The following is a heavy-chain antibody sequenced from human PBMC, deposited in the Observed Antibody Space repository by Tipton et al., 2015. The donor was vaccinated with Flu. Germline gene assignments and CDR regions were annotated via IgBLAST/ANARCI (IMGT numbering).Heavy chain of an antibody. V-gene: IGHV4-4*07. J-gene: IGHJ5*02. Sequence: TLSLTCTVSGGSISSYYWSWIRQPAGKGLEWIGRIYTSGSTNYNPSLKSRVTISVDTSKNQFSLKLSSVTAADTAVYYCARGAIVVVPAGAPFDPWGQGTLVTVSS. CDR3: ARGAIVVVPAGAPFDP. CDR2: IYTSGST. CDR1: GGSISSYY. D-gene: IGHD2-2*01.